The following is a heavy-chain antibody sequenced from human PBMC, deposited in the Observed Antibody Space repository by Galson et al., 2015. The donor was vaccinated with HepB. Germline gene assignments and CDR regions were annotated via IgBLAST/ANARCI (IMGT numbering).Heavy chain of an antibody. D-gene: IGHD2-15*01. CDR2: ISGSGSSI. CDR3: ARESNYAAYYVMDV. J-gene: IGHJ6*02. V-gene: IGHV3-11*04. CDR1: AFTFSDYY. Sequence: SLRLSCAASAFTFSDYYMSWIRQAPRNGLDWASIISGSGSSIYYAHSVKGRLTISRDNSKNTVYLQLNSLRAEDTAVYYCARESNYAAYYVMDVWGQGTTVTVSS.